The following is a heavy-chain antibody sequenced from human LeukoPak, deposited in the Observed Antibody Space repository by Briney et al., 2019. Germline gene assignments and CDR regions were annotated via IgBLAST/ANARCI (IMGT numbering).Heavy chain of an antibody. V-gene: IGHV3-21*06. CDR2: IGTSTSYI. CDR1: GFTFSTYI. CDR3: AAVDGLRDLDWLWGSLDY. J-gene: IGHJ4*02. D-gene: IGHD3-9*01. Sequence: GGSLRLSCAASGFTFSTYIMNWVRQTPGKGLEWVSSIGTSTSYINYADSVKGRFTISRDNSKNTLYLQMSSLRSEDTAIYYFAAVDGLRDLDWLWGSLDYWGQGAQVTVSS.